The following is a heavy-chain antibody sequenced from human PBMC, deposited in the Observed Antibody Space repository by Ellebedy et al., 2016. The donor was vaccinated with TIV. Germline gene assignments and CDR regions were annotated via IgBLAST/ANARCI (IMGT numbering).Heavy chain of an antibody. CDR2: INPNSGGT. CDR3: ASRDRRNYYYGMDV. J-gene: IGHJ6*02. V-gene: IGHV1-2*02. CDR1: GYTFTGYY. Sequence: ASVKVSCKASGYTFTGYYMHWVRQAPGQGLEWMGWINPNSGGTNYAQKLQGRVTMTTDTSTSTAYMELRSLRSEDTAVYYCASRDRRNYYYGMDVWGQGTTVTVSS.